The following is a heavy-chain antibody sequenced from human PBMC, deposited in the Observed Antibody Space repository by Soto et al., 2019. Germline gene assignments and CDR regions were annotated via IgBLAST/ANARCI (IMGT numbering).Heavy chain of an antibody. CDR3: ARSRGATRWFDP. CDR1: GGSISTYY. D-gene: IGHD1-26*01. V-gene: IGHV4-59*12. CDR2: HYSNGSP. J-gene: IGHJ5*02. Sequence: KSSETLSLTCTVSGGSISTYYWSWLRQPPGKGMEWIGYHYSNGSPKYNSSLESRVTISIDTSKNQFSLKLTSVTAAATPVFYCARSRGATRWFDPWGRGTLVTVSS.